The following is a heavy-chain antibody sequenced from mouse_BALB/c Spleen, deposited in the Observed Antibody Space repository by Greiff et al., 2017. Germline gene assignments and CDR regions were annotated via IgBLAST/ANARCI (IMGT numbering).Heavy chain of an antibody. V-gene: IGHV1S81*02. CDR3: AYYDGAY. J-gene: IGHJ3*01. CDR1: GYTFTSYW. Sequence: VQLQQPGAELVKPGASVKLSCKASGYTFTSYWMHWVKQRPGQGLEWIGEINPSNGRTTYNEKFKSKATLTVDKSSSTAYMQLSSLTSEDSAVYYCAYYDGAYWGQGTLVTVSA. CDR2: INPSNGRT. D-gene: IGHD2-4*01.